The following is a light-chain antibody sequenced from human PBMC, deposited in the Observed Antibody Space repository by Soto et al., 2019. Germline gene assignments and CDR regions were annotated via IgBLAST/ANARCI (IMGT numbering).Light chain of an antibody. J-gene: IGKJ5*01. CDR3: LQDYNYPT. CDR2: AAS. V-gene: IGKV1-6*01. Sequence: AIQMTQSPSSLSASVGDRVTITCRASQGIRNDLGWYQQKPGKAPKLLIYAASSLQSGVPSRFSGSGSGTDITLTISSLQPEDFATYYCLQDYNYPTFGQGTRLEIK. CDR1: QGIRND.